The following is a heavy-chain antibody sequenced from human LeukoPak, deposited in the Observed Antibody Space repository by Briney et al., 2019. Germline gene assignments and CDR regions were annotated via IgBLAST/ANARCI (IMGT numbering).Heavy chain of an antibody. J-gene: IGHJ3*02. D-gene: IGHD6-13*01. Sequence: PGGSLRLSCAASGFTFSDYYMSWIRQAPGKGLEWVSYISSSGSTIYYADSAKGRFTISRDNAKNSLYLQMNSLRAEDTAVYYCARDQVAAAGHDAFDIWGQGTMVTVSS. CDR3: ARDQVAAAGHDAFDI. CDR2: ISSSGSTI. V-gene: IGHV3-11*01. CDR1: GFTFSDYY.